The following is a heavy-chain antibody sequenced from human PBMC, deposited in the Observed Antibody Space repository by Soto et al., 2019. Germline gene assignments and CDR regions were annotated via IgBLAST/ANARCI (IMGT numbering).Heavy chain of an antibody. CDR2: ISAYNGNT. J-gene: IGHJ6*02. Sequence: QVQLVQSGAEVKKPGASVKGSCKAYAYTFTSYGISWVRQAPGQGLEWMGWISAYNGNTNYPQKLQGRVTMTTDRSTSTAYMELRSLRSDDTAVYYCARYADSIVGVVTTYYNGMDVWGQGTPVTVSS. CDR3: ARYADSIVGVVTTYYNGMDV. CDR1: AYTFTSYG. D-gene: IGHD3-3*01. V-gene: IGHV1-18*01.